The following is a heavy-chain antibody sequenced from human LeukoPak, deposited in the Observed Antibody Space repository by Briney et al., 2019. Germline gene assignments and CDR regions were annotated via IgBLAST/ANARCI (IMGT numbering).Heavy chain of an antibody. Sequence: ASVKVSCKASGYTFTGYYMHWVRQAPGQGLEWMGWIDPNSGGTTYAQKFQGRVTMTRDTSLSTAYMELSRLRSDDTAVYYCARGTRHYDFWSGSIDYWGQGTLVTVSS. J-gene: IGHJ4*02. CDR2: IDPNSGGT. CDR3: ARGTRHYDFWSGSIDY. V-gene: IGHV1-2*02. D-gene: IGHD3-3*01. CDR1: GYTFTGYY.